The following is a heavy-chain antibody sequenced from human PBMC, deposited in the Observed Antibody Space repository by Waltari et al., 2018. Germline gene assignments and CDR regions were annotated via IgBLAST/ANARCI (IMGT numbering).Heavy chain of an antibody. J-gene: IGHJ3*02. CDR3: ARDDYGDLHDAFDI. CDR2: IYYSGST. Sequence: QLQLQESGPGLVKPSETLSLTCTVSGGSISSSRYYWGRFRQPPGKGLEWIGSIYYSGSTYYNPSLKSRVTISVDTSKNQFSLKLSSVTAADTAVYYCARDDYGDLHDAFDIWGQGTMVTVSS. V-gene: IGHV4-39*07. CDR1: GGSISSSRYY. D-gene: IGHD4-17*01.